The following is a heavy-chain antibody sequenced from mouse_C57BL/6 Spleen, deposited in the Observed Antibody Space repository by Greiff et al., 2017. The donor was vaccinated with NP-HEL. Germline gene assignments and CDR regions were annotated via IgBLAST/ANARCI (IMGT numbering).Heavy chain of an antibody. J-gene: IGHJ2*01. CDR3: ARLVQFDY. CDR2: IDPSDSDT. CDR1: GYTFTSYW. D-gene: IGHD1-1*02. Sequence: VQLQQPGAELVRPGSSVKLSCKASGYTFTSYWMHWVKQRPIQGLEWIGNIDPSDSDTHYNQKFKDKATLTVDKSSSTAYMQLSSLTSEDSAVYYYARLVQFDYWGQGTTLTVSS. V-gene: IGHV1-52*01.